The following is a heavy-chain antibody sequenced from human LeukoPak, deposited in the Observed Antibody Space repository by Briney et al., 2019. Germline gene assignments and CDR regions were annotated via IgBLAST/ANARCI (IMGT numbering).Heavy chain of an antibody. Sequence: SETLSLTCAVYGGSFSGYYWSWIRQPPGKGLEWIGEINHSGSTYYNPSLKSRVTISVDTSKNQFSLKLSSVTAADTAVYYCARAPYYYDSSGYYVAFDIWGQGTMVTVSS. V-gene: IGHV4-34*01. CDR1: GGSFSGYY. D-gene: IGHD3-22*01. CDR3: ARAPYYYDSSGYYVAFDI. CDR2: INHSGST. J-gene: IGHJ3*02.